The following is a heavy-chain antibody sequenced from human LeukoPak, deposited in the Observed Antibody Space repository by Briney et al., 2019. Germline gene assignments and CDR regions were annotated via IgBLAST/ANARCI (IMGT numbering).Heavy chain of an antibody. D-gene: IGHD3-10*01. CDR3: ASSSITMVRGDDAFDI. CDR1: GGSISSPTYY. V-gene: IGHV4-39*07. Sequence: SETLSLTCTVSGGSISSPTYYWGWIRLPPGKGLESIGSIDYSGSTNYNPSLKSRVTISVDTSKNQFSLKLSSVTAADTAVYYCASSSITMVRGDDAFDIWGQGTMVTVSS. CDR2: IDYSGST. J-gene: IGHJ3*02.